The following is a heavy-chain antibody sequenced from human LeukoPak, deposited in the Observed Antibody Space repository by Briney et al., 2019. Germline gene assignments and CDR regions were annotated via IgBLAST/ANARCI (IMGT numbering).Heavy chain of an antibody. Sequence: SETLSLTCTVSGDSISSSSYYWGWIRQPPGKGLEWIGSIYYSGSTYYNPSLKSRVTISVDTSKNQFSLKLSSVTAADTAVYYCARGRWELLDWFDPWGQGTLVTVSS. V-gene: IGHV4-39*07. CDR1: GDSISSSSYY. CDR3: ARGRWELLDWFDP. D-gene: IGHD1-26*01. J-gene: IGHJ5*02. CDR2: IYYSGST.